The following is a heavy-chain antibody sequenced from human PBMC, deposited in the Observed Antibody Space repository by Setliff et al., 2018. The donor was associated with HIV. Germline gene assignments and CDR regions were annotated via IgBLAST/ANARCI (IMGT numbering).Heavy chain of an antibody. CDR1: GFTFSSYA. J-gene: IGHJ4*02. Sequence: SGGSLRLSCAASGFTFSSYAMTWVRQAPGKGVEWVSVIFSGGDSTYYADSVKGRFIISRDNSKNTLYLQMNSLRAEDTAVYFCARYVRPPYYFDYWGQGALVTVS. CDR2: IFSGGDST. CDR3: ARYVRPPYYFDY. D-gene: IGHD3-10*01. V-gene: IGHV3-23*03.